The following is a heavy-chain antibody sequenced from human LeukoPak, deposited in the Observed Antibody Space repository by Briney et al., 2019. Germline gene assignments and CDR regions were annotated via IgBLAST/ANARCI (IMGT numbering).Heavy chain of an antibody. CDR2: INPSGGST. V-gene: IGHV1-46*01. CDR3: ARGYYDSSGYYYSFDY. J-gene: IGHJ4*02. CDR1: GYTFTSYY. Sequence: GASVKVSCKASGYTFTSYYMHWVRQAPGQGLEWMGIINPSGGSTSYAQKFQGRVTMTRDTSTSTVYMELNSLRSEDTAVYYCARGYYDSSGYYYSFDYWGQGTLVTVSS. D-gene: IGHD3-22*01.